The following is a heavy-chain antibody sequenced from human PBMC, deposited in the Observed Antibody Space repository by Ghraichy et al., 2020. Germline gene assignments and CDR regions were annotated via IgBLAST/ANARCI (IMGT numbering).Heavy chain of an antibody. CDR1: GGSISSYY. D-gene: IGHD3-3*01. J-gene: IGHJ6*02. CDR2: IYFSGST. V-gene: IGHV4-59*01. CDR3: ARTLGYYYYGMDV. Sequence: ESLNISCTVSGGSISSYYWSWIRQPPGKGLEWIGFIYFSGSTNYNPSLKSRVTISVDTSKNQFSLKLSSVTAADTAVYYCARTLGYYYYGMDVWGQGTTVTVSS.